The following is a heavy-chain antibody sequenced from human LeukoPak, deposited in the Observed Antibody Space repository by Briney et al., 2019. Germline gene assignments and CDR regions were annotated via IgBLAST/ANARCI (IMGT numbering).Heavy chain of an antibody. Sequence: ASVKVSCKASGYTFSSYGISWVRQAPGQGLEWMGWTSPYNGNKNYAQKVQGRVTMTTDTSTSTVYMDLRSLRSDDTAVYYCARDRGGTYRDDTFDIWGQGTMVTVSS. V-gene: IGHV1-18*01. D-gene: IGHD1-26*01. J-gene: IGHJ3*02. CDR1: GYTFSSYG. CDR3: ARDRGGTYRDDTFDI. CDR2: TSPYNGNK.